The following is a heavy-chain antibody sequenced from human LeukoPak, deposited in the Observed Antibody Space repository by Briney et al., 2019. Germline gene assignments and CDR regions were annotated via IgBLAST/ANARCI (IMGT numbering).Heavy chain of an antibody. V-gene: IGHV1-18*01. CDR2: ISAYNGNT. J-gene: IGHJ6*03. Sequence: ASVKVSCKASGYTFTSYGISWVRQAPGQGLEWMGWISAYNGNTNYAQKLQGRVTMTTDTSTSTAYMELRSLRSDDTAAYYCARDLFGVVASYYMDVWGKGTTVTVSS. CDR1: GYTFTSYG. D-gene: IGHD3-22*01. CDR3: ARDLFGVVASYYMDV.